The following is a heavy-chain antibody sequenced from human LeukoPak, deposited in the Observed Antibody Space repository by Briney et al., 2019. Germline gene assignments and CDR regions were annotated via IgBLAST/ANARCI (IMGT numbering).Heavy chain of an antibody. J-gene: IGHJ6*03. D-gene: IGHD2-2*01. CDR1: GFTFSSYS. Sequence: GGSLRLSCAASGFTFSSYSMNWVRQAPGKGLEWVSSISSSSSYIYYADSVKGRFTISRDNAKNSLYLQMNSLRAEDTAVYYCARDGMNIVVVPAAISYYYYYMDVWGKGTTVTVS. CDR3: ARDGMNIVVVPAAISYYYYYMDV. CDR2: ISSSSSYI. V-gene: IGHV3-21*01.